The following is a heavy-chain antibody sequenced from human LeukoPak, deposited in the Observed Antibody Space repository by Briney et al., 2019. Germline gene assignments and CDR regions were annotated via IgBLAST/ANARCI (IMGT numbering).Heavy chain of an antibody. Sequence: ASVKVSCKASGYTFTGYYMHWVRQAPGQGLEWMGWIDPNSGGTNYAQKFQGRVTMTRDTSISTAYMELSRLRSDDTAVYYCASQSLPMRYYYYYYMDVWGKGTTVTISS. CDR1: GYTFTGYY. D-gene: IGHD2/OR15-2a*01. CDR3: ASQSLPMRYYYYYYMDV. J-gene: IGHJ6*03. CDR2: IDPNSGGT. V-gene: IGHV1-2*02.